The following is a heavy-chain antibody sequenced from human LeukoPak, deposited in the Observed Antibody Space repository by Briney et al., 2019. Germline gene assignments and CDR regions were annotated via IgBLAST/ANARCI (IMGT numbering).Heavy chain of an antibody. CDR3: ASIGFRGYYDSSGYFDY. D-gene: IGHD3-22*01. Sequence: ASVKVSCTASGYTFTIYYMHWVRQAPGQGLEWMGIINPSGGSTSYAQKFQGRVTMTRDTSTSTVYMELSSLRSEDTAVYYCASIGFRGYYDSSGYFDYWGQGTLVTVSS. CDR2: INPSGGST. V-gene: IGHV1-46*01. J-gene: IGHJ4*02. CDR1: GYTFTIYY.